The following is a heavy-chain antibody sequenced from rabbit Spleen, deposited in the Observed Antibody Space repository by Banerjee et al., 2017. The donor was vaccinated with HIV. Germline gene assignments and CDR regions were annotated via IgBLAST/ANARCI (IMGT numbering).Heavy chain of an antibody. V-gene: IGHV1S45*01. CDR2: ISAGSSGST. Sequence: QEQLVESGGGLVQPEGSLTLTCTASGFSFSNNYVICWVRQAPGKGLEWIACISAGSSGSTYYASWAKGRFTISKTSSTTVTLQVTSLTAADTATYFCARNYVNAFDPWGPGTLVTVS. CDR3: ARNYVNAFDP. J-gene: IGHJ2*01. CDR1: GFSFSNNYV. D-gene: IGHD1-1*01.